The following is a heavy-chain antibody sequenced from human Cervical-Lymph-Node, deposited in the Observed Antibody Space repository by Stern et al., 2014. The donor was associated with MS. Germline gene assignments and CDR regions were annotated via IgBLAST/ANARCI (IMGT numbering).Heavy chain of an antibody. CDR3: AKEGRVSRFDS. CDR1: GASIGSSHR. J-gene: IGHJ4*02. D-gene: IGHD6-13*01. CDR2: IYHTGNI. Sequence: VQLEESGPGLVKPSGTLSLTCAVSGASIGSSHRRGWVRQPPGKGLEWIGEIYHTGNINYNPSLKSRVTISLDKSKNQFSLRLNSVTAADTAIYYCAKEGRVSRFDSWGQGTLVTVSS. V-gene: IGHV4-4*02.